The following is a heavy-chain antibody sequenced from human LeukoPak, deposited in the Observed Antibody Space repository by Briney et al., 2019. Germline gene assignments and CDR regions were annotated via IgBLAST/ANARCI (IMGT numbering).Heavy chain of an antibody. CDR1: GFTFSSYA. D-gene: IGHD2-21*02. CDR2: INHSGST. V-gene: IGHV4-34*01. Sequence: TGGSLRLSCAASGFTFSSYAMSWIRQPPGKGLEWIGEINHSGSTNYNPSLKSRVTISVDTSKNQFSLKLSSVTAADTAVYYCARGGTYIVVVTAMPLYFDYWGQGTLVTVSS. J-gene: IGHJ4*02. CDR3: ARGGTYIVVVTAMPLYFDY.